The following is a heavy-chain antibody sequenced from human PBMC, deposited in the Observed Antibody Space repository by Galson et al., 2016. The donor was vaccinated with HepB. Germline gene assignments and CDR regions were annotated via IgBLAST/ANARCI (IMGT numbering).Heavy chain of an antibody. CDR1: GYTFTSYA. J-gene: IGHJ5*01. D-gene: IGHD2-21*02. Sequence: SAKVACKASGYTFTSYAMHWVRQAPGQRLEWMGWITAGNGDTTLSQKFQGRVTITRDTSASTAYMELSSLRSEDTAVYSCARSGKRMVVTARIDSWGQGTLVTVSS. CDR3: ARSGKRMVVTARIDS. V-gene: IGHV1-3*01. CDR2: ITAGNGDT.